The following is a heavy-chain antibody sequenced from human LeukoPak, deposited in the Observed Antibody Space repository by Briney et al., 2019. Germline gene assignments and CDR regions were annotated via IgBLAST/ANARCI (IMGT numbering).Heavy chain of an antibody. J-gene: IGHJ3*02. Sequence: SETLSLTCSVSGGSISSYYWSWIRQPPGKGLEYVGYSYYSGSTDYNPSLKSRVTISVDTSNQFSLMLTSVTAADTAVYYCARQSIAARRAFDIWGQGTMVTVSS. CDR1: GGSISSYY. CDR2: SYYSGST. D-gene: IGHD6-6*01. V-gene: IGHV4-59*08. CDR3: ARQSIAARRAFDI.